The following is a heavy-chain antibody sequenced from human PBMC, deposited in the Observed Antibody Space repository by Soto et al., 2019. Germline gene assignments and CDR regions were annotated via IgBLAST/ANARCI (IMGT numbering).Heavy chain of an antibody. J-gene: IGHJ4*02. Sequence: PGGSLRLSCAASGFTVSNYYMSWVRQAPGKGLEWVSIIHRGGDTYYADSVKGRFTISRDNSNNMLFLQMNSLRADDTAVYYCARDPGYGLPFLEYLFHRGQGTLVTVSS. CDR2: IHRGGDT. CDR3: ARDPGYGLPFLEYLFH. V-gene: IGHV3-66*01. CDR1: GFTVSNYY. D-gene: IGHD3-3*01.